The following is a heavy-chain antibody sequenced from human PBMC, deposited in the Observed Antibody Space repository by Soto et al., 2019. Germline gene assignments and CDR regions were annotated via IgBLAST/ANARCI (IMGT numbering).Heavy chain of an antibody. CDR2: ISSSGGIK. D-gene: IGHD6-19*01. CDR3: ARGHYRSGWFDC. CDR1: GLSVSTNY. J-gene: IGHJ4*02. Sequence: PGGSLRLSCAASGLSVSTNYMTWVRQAPGKGLESIAYISSSGGIKYYADSVKGRFTILRDNSKNSLYLQMNSLKAEDTALYFCARGHYRSGWFDCWGQGTLVTVSS. V-gene: IGHV3-11*04.